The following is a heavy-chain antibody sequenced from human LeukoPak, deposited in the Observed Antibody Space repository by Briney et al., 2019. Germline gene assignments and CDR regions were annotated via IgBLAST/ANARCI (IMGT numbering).Heavy chain of an antibody. D-gene: IGHD1-26*01. Sequence: SETLSLTCAVYGGSFSGYYWSWIRQPPGKGLEWIGEINHSGSTNYNPSLKSRVTISVDTSKNQFSLKLSSVTAADTAVYYCARISGSYDFDYWGQGTLVTVSS. J-gene: IGHJ4*02. V-gene: IGHV4-34*01. CDR1: GGSFSGYY. CDR3: ARISGSYDFDY. CDR2: INHSGST.